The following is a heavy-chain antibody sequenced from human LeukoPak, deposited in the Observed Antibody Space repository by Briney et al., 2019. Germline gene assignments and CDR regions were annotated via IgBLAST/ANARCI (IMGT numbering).Heavy chain of an antibody. CDR3: ARETDDSSGYSYPYYYYGMDV. V-gene: IGHV4-61*02. J-gene: IGHJ6*02. CDR1: GGSISSGSYY. D-gene: IGHD3-22*01. CDR2: IYTSGST. Sequence: SQTLSLTCTVSGGSISSGSYYWSWIRQPAGKGLERIGRIYTSGSTNYNPSLKSRVTISVDTSKNQFSLKLSSVTAADTAVYYCARETDDSSGYSYPYYYYGMDVWGQGTTVTVSS.